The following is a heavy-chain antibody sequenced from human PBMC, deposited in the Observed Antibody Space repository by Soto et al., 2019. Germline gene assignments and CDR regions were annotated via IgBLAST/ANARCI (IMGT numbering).Heavy chain of an antibody. CDR1: GGSISTDY. J-gene: IGHJ5*02. CDR2: MYDSGST. Sequence: QVQLQESGPGLVKPSETLSLTCSVSGGSISTDYWTWIRQPPGKGLEWIGYMYDSGSTKYNPSLKSRVTXXVXTXXKQFSLNLTSVTAADTAVYYCARVLAVAGNNWFDPWGQGTLVTVSS. V-gene: IGHV4-59*01. CDR3: ARVLAVAGNNWFDP. D-gene: IGHD6-19*01.